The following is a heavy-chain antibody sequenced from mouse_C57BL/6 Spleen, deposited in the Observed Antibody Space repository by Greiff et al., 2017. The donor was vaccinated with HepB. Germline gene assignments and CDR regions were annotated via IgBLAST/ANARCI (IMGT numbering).Heavy chain of an antibody. CDR2: IDPSDSYT. CDR1: GYTFTSYW. Sequence: QVQLQQPGAELVRPGTSVKLSCKASGYTFTSYWMHWVKQRPGQGLEWIGVIDPSDSYTNYNQKFKGKATLTVDTSSSTAYMQLSSLTSEDSAVYYCARLSDGSSEYYFDYWGQGTTLTVSS. V-gene: IGHV1-59*01. J-gene: IGHJ2*01. CDR3: ARLSDGSSEYYFDY. D-gene: IGHD1-1*01.